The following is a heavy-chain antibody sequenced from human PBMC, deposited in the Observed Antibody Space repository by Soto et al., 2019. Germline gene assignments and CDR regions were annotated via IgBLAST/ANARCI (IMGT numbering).Heavy chain of an antibody. CDR3: AREGLDWSVEGMDV. V-gene: IGHV4-4*07. Sequence: QVHLQESGPGLVKPSETLSLTCTVSGGSISSYYWSWIRQPVGRGLEWIGHIYTSGSTTYKPSLKKRVTMSVDTSKHQFSLRLSSVTAADTAVYYCAREGLDWSVEGMDVWGRGTTVTVSS. D-gene: IGHD3-9*01. CDR1: GGSISSYY. CDR2: IYTSGST. J-gene: IGHJ6*02.